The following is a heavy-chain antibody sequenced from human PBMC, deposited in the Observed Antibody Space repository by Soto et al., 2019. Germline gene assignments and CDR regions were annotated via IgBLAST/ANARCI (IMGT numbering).Heavy chain of an antibody. J-gene: IGHJ6*03. CDR3: ARGNYYGSGSRVIYLYYYYMDV. V-gene: IGHV1-18*01. CDR2: ISAYNGNT. D-gene: IGHD3-10*01. Sequence: ASVKVSCKASGYTFTSYGISWVRQAPGQGLEWMGWISAYNGNTNYAQKLQGRVTKTTDTSTSTAYMELRSLRSDDTAVYYCARGNYYGSGSRVIYLYYYYMDVWGKGTTVTVSS. CDR1: GYTFTSYG.